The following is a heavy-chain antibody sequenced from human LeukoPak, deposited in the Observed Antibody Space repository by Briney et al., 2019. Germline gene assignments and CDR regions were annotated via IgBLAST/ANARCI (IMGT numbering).Heavy chain of an antibody. J-gene: IGHJ6*03. CDR3: ARIVGGGSYNYYYMDV. Sequence: PSETLSLTCTVSGYSVSSGYYWGWIRQPPGKGLEWIGSIYHGGSPYYKPSLRSRATISADTSKNQFSLKLSSVTAADTAVYYCARIVGGGSYNYYYMDVWGKGTTVTVSS. V-gene: IGHV4-38-2*02. CDR1: GYSVSSGYY. D-gene: IGHD1-26*01. CDR2: IYHGGSP.